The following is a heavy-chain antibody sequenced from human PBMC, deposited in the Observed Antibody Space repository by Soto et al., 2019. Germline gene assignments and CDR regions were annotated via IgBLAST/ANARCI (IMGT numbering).Heavy chain of an antibody. CDR1: GYTFTSYD. V-gene: IGHV1-8*01. Sequence: QVQLVQSGAEVKKPGASVKVSCKASGYTFTSYDINWVRQATGHGLEWMGWMNPNSGNTGYAQKFQGRVTMTRNTSISTAYMELSSLRSEDTAVYYCARVFLEPTTHYYYYGMDVWGQGTTVTVSS. J-gene: IGHJ6*02. D-gene: IGHD1-1*01. CDR2: MNPNSGNT. CDR3: ARVFLEPTTHYYYYGMDV.